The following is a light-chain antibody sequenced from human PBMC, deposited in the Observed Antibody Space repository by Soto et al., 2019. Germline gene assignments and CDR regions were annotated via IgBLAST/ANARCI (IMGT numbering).Light chain of an antibody. CDR1: SSDVGGYNY. V-gene: IGLV2-14*01. J-gene: IGLJ1*01. CDR3: NSYTSSSTLPYV. CDR2: DVS. Sequence: QSALTQPASVSGSPGQSITVSCTGTSSDVGGYNYVSWYQQHPGKAPKVMIYDVSKRPSGVSNRVSGSKSGNTASMTISGLQAEDEADYYCNSYTSSSTLPYVFGTGTKVTVL.